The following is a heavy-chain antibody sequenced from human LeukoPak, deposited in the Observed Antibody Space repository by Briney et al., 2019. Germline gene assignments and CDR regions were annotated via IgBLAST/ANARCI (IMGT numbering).Heavy chain of an antibody. D-gene: IGHD6-19*01. J-gene: IGHJ4*02. CDR3: AKDRGWPIDY. CDR1: GFTLSSYG. Sequence: GRSLRLSCAASGFTLSSYGMHWVRQAPGKGLEWVAVISYDGSNKYYADSVKGRFTISRDNSKNTLYLQMNSLRAEDTAVYYCAKDRGWPIDYWGQGTLVTVSS. V-gene: IGHV3-30*18. CDR2: ISYDGSNK.